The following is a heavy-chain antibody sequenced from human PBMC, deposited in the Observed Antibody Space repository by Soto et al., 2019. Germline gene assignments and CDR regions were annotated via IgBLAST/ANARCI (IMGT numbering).Heavy chain of an antibody. J-gene: IGHJ6*03. D-gene: IGHD4-17*01. CDR2: ISYDGNDK. V-gene: IGHV3-30*03. Sequence: QVQLVESGGGVVRPGRSLRLSCVASEFSFSAYGMHWVRLAPGKGLQWVAVISYDGNDKYYADSVKGRFTISRDDSKNTLYLQMNSLRREDTAIYHCARRKTVTTGHYYYCIDVWGKGTTVTVSS. CDR3: ARRKTVTTGHYYYCIDV. CDR1: EFSFSAYG.